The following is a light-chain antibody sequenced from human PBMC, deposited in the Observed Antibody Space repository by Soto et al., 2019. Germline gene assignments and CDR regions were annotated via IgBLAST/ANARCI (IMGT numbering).Light chain of an antibody. Sequence: QSALTQPTSVSGSPGQSITISCTGTSSDVGGYNYVSWYQQHPGKAPKLMIYDVSNLPSGVSNRFSGSKSGNTASLTISGLQAEDEADYYCSSYTSSILFGGGTKVTVL. CDR1: SSDVGGYNY. J-gene: IGLJ2*01. V-gene: IGLV2-14*01. CDR3: SSYTSSIL. CDR2: DVS.